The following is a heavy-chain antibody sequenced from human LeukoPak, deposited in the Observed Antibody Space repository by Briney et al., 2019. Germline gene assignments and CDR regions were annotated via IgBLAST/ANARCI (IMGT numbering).Heavy chain of an antibody. D-gene: IGHD3-22*01. J-gene: IGHJ4*02. Sequence: ASVKVSCKASGYTFTGYYMHWVRQAPGQGLEWMGWINPNTGGTNYAQKFQGRVTMTRDTSISTAYMDLSRLRSDDTAVYYCARAGRHYYDSSGSPFDYWGQGTLVTVSS. CDR1: GYTFTGYY. CDR2: INPNTGGT. V-gene: IGHV1-2*02. CDR3: ARAGRHYYDSSGSPFDY.